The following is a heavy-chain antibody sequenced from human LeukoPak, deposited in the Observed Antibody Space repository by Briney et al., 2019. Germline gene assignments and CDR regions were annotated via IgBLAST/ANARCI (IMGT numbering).Heavy chain of an antibody. CDR1: GGTFSSYA. Sequence: SVKVSCKASGGTFSSYAISWVRQAPGQGLEWMGGIIPIFGTANYAQKFQGRVTITADESTSTAYMELSSLRSEDTAVYYCASPSYYYDSSGYYDIWGQGTMVTVSS. CDR3: ASPSYYYDSSGYYDI. V-gene: IGHV1-69*13. J-gene: IGHJ3*02. CDR2: IIPIFGTA. D-gene: IGHD3-22*01.